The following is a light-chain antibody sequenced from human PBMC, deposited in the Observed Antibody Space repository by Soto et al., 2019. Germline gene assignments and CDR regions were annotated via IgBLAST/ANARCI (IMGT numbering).Light chain of an antibody. J-gene: IGKJ1*01. CDR2: STS. CDR1: QSISYY. CDR3: QQSYSTPWT. Sequence: DIQMTQSPSSLSASVGDRVTITCRASQSISYYLNWYQQKQGRAPRLLIYSTSTLQSGVPSKFSGSASRTDFTLTISSLQPEDFATYYCQQSYSTPWTFGQGTKVVIK. V-gene: IGKV1-39*01.